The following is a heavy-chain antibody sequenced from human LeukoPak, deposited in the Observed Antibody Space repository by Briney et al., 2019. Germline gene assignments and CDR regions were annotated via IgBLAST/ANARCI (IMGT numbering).Heavy chain of an antibody. CDR1: GGTFSSYA. D-gene: IGHD3-9*01. V-gene: IGHV1-69*05. J-gene: IGHJ5*02. CDR2: IIPIFGTA. Sequence: SVKVSCKASGGTFSSYAISWVRQAPGQGLEWMGRIIPIFGTANYAQKFQGRVTITTDESTSTAYMGLSSLRSEDTAVYYCARVTYDILTGYYDNWFDPWGQGTLVTVSS. CDR3: ARVTYDILTGYYDNWFDP.